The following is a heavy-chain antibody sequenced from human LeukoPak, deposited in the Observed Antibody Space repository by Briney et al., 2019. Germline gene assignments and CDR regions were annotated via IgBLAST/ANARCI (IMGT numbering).Heavy chain of an antibody. V-gene: IGHV4-59*08. CDR3: ARRVYQTSPSFDY. CDR2: IYNSGSS. D-gene: IGHD6-6*01. J-gene: IGHJ4*02. Sequence: SETLSLTCSVSGGSISGYYWSWIRQPPGKGLEWIGYIYNSGSSNYNPSLMSRVTISVETSKNQFSLKLSSVTAADTAVYYCARRVYQTSPSFDYWGQGTLVTVSS. CDR1: GGSISGYY.